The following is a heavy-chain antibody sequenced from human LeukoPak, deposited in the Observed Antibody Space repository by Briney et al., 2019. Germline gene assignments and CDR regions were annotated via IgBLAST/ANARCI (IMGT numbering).Heavy chain of an antibody. D-gene: IGHD2-2*01. CDR3: ARDLVPVDYYYGMDV. V-gene: IGHV1-46*01. CDR2: INPSGTST. Sequence: ASVKVSCKASGYTFTSYYMHWVQQAPGQGLQWMGIINPSGTSTSYAQKFQGRVIMTRDTSTSTVYMELSSLRSEDTAVYYCARDLVPVDYYYGMDVWGQGTTVTVSS. CDR1: GYTFTSYY. J-gene: IGHJ6*02.